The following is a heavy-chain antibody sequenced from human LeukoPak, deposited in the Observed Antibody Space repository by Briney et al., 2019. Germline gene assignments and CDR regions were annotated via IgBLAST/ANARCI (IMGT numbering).Heavy chain of an antibody. J-gene: IGHJ5*02. Sequence: GESLKISCKGSGYSFTSYWIGWVRPMPGKGLEWMGIIYPGDSDTRYSPSFQGQVTISADKSISTAYLQWSSLKASDTAMYYCARLGRPYSGSVSWFDPWGQGTLVTVSS. V-gene: IGHV5-51*01. CDR3: ARLGRPYSGSVSWFDP. CDR1: GYSFTSYW. CDR2: IYPGDSDT. D-gene: IGHD1-26*01.